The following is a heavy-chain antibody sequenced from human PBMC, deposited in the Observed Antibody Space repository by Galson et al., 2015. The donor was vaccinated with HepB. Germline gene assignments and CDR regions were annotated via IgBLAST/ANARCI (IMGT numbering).Heavy chain of an antibody. V-gene: IGHV3-53*01. CDR3: ARDRLASSGWYQANYYYYGMDV. CDR2: IYSGGST. Sequence: SLRLSCAASGFTVSSNYMSWVRQAPGKGLEWVSVIYSGGSTYYADSVKGRFTISRDNSKNTLYLQMNSLRAEDTAVYYCARDRLASSGWYQANYYYYGMDVWGQGTTVTVSS. J-gene: IGHJ6*02. CDR1: GFTVSSNY. D-gene: IGHD6-19*01.